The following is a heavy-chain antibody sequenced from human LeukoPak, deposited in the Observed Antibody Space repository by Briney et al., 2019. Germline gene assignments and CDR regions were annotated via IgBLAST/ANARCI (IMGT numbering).Heavy chain of an antibody. V-gene: IGHV1-2*02. J-gene: IGHJ3*02. CDR2: INPNSGGT. CDR3: ARNIWFGESADAFDI. CDR1: GYTFTGYY. Sequence: GASVKVSCKASGYTFTGYYMHWVRQAPGQGPEWMGWINPNSGGTNYAQKFQGRVTMTRDKSIRTAYMELSRLTSDDTAVYYCARNIWFGESADAFDIWGQGTMVTVSS. D-gene: IGHD3-10*01.